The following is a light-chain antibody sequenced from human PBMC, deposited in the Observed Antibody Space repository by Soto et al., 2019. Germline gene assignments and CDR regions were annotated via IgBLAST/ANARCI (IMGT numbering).Light chain of an antibody. J-gene: IGKJ5*01. Sequence: EVVLTQSAATLYLSPGERDTLXCRASQSVSSDFDWFQQKPGKAPRHLICDESNRATSIQARLSGSGSGRDFTLIISSLEPEEFAVYYCKQRSNWPPCTFGQGTRLEIK. CDR2: DES. CDR1: QSVSSD. V-gene: IGKV3-11*02. CDR3: KQRSNWPPCT.